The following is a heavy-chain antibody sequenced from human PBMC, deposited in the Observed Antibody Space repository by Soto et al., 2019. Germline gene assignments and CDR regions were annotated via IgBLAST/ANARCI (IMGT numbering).Heavy chain of an antibody. V-gene: IGHV3-30*03. CDR2: MSYEERNT. Sequence: PLGSLRLSCAASGFTFSSYGMHWVRQAPGKGLEWVAVMSYEERNTYYADSVKGRFTISRDNSKNTLYLQINSLRAEDTAVYYCAREYTAWPLAYGLDVWGQGTTVTVSS. CDR3: AREYTAWPLAYGLDV. CDR1: GFTFSSYG. D-gene: IGHD2-2*02. J-gene: IGHJ6*02.